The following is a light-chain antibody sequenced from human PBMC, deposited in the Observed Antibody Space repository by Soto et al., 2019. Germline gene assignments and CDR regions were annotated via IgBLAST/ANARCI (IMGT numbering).Light chain of an antibody. Sequence: PGERVTLSCRASQSVSSSYLTWYQQKPGQAPRLLIYGASTRATSIPARFSGSGSGTDFTLTISSLQPEDFAVYYXXQXYNLLTFGGGTKVEIK. V-gene: IGKV3D-7*01. J-gene: IGKJ4*01. CDR1: QSVSSSY. CDR2: GAS. CDR3: XQXYNLLT.